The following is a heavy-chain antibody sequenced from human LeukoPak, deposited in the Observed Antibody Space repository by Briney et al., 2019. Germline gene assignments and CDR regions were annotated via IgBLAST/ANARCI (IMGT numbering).Heavy chain of an antibody. CDR1: GFTFSSYA. CDR2: ISGSGGST. Sequence: GGSLRLSCAASGFTFSSYAMNWDRQAPGKGLEWVSGISGSGGSTYYANSVKGRFTISRDNSKNTLYLQMNSLRAEDTAVYYCAKSRSPYYYYYYMDVWGKGTTVTVSS. CDR3: AKSRSPYYYYYYMDV. V-gene: IGHV3-23*01. J-gene: IGHJ6*03.